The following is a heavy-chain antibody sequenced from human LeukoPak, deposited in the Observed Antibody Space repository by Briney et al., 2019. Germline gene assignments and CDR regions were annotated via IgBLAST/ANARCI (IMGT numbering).Heavy chain of an antibody. Sequence: GEPLKISCKGSGYSFTSYWIGWVRQMPGKGLQWMGIIYPGDSDTRYSPSFQGQVTISADKSISTAYLQWSSLKASAPAMYYCARLDYYVGSSYYHYFDYWGQGTLVTVSS. CDR2: IYPGDSDT. CDR1: GYSFTSYW. CDR3: ARLDYYVGSSYYHYFDY. D-gene: IGHD3-22*01. V-gene: IGHV5-51*01. J-gene: IGHJ4*02.